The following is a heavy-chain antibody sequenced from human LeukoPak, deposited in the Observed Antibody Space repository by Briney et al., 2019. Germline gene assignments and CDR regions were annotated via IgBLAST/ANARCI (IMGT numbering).Heavy chain of an antibody. CDR1: GGSISSYY. D-gene: IGHD6-13*01. CDR3: ARSSSCPDY. V-gene: IGHV4-59*01. CDR2: IYYSGST. Sequence: TSETLFLTCTVSGGSISSYYWSWIRQPPGKGLEWIGYIYYSGSTNYNPSLKSRVTISVDTSKNQFSLKLSSVTAADTAVYYCARSSSCPDYWGQGTLVTVSS. J-gene: IGHJ4*02.